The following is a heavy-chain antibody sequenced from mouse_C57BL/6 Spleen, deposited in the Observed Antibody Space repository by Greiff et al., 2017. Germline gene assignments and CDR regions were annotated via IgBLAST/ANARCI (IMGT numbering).Heavy chain of an antibody. J-gene: IGHJ1*03. CDR2: IYPGDGDT. CDR3: AGCNYGNYFEV. CDR1: GYAFSSSW. V-gene: IGHV1-82*01. D-gene: IGHD2-1*01. Sequence: QVQLKESGPELVKPGASVKISCKASGYAFSSSWMNWVKQRPGKGLEWIGRIYPGDGDTNYNGKFKGKATLTADKSSSTAYMQRSSLTSEDSAVYCCAGCNYGNYFEVWGTGTTVTVSS.